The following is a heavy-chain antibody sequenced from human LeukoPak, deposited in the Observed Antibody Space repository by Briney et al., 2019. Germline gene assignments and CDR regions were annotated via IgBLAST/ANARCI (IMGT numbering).Heavy chain of an antibody. V-gene: IGHV1-8*03. D-gene: IGHD3-3*01. J-gene: IGHJ4*02. CDR3: ARGPNPQLWSGYYTFDY. CDR1: GYTFTSYD. Sequence: ASVKVSCKASGYTFTSYDINWVRQATGQGLEWMGWMNPNSGNTGYAQKFQGGVTITRNTSISTAYMELSSLRSEDTAVYYCARGPNPQLWSGYYTFDYWGQGTLVTVPS. CDR2: MNPNSGNT.